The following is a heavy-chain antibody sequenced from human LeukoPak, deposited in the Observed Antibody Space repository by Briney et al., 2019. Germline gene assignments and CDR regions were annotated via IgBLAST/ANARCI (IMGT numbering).Heavy chain of an antibody. D-gene: IGHD2-15*01. V-gene: IGHV4-4*07. CDR3: AREGVAATPFDY. J-gene: IGHJ4*02. CDR1: GGSISSYY. Sequence: SETLSLTCTVSGGSISSYYWSWIRQPAGKGLEWTGRIYTSGSTNYNPSLKSRVTMSVDTSKNQFSLKLSSVTAADTAVYYCAREGVAATPFDYWGQGTLVTVSS. CDR2: IYTSGST.